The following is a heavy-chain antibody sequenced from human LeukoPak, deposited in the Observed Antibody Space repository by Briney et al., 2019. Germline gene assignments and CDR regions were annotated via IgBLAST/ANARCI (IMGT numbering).Heavy chain of an antibody. CDR3: ARGSEIERWVQFGGLDY. CDR2: VDHRGRS. D-gene: IGHD5-24*01. Sequence: PSETLSLTCTVSGGSVSSHYWSWIRQPPGKGLEWIGYVDHRGRSNSSPSLKSRVAASVDTSKNQISLKLMSVTAADTAVYYCARGSEIERWVQFGGLDYWGRGTLVTVSS. V-gene: IGHV4-59*02. CDR1: GGSVSSHY. J-gene: IGHJ4*02.